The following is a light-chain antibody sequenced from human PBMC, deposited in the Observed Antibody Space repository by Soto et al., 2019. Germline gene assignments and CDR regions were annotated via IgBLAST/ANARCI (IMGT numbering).Light chain of an antibody. Sequence: QFALTQPASVSGSPGQSITISCSGTSSDVGGYNSVSWYQQHPGKVPKLMIYDVSNRPSGVSNRFSGSKSGNTASLTISGLQAEDEADYYCSSYTSTSTLVFGGGTKLTVL. CDR1: SSDVGGYNS. CDR3: SSYTSTSTLV. CDR2: DVS. V-gene: IGLV2-14*01. J-gene: IGLJ2*01.